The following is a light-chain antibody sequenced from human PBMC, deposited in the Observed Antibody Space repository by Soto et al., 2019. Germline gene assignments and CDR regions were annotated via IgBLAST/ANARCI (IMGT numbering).Light chain of an antibody. Sequence: AIPLTQSPSSLSASVGDRVTITCRASQDITSALAWYQQKPGKAPNLLIYAASSLKSGVPSRFSGSGSGTDFTLTICSLQPEDFATYYCQQFNSYVITFGQGTRLETK. CDR2: AAS. V-gene: IGKV1-13*02. CDR3: QQFNSYVIT. CDR1: QDITSA. J-gene: IGKJ5*01.